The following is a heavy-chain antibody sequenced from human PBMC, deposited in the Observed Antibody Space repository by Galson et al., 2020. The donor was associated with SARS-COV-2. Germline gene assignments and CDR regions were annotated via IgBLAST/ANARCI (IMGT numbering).Heavy chain of an antibody. Sequence: ASVKVSCKASAYTFNNYALNWVRQARGQGLEWMAWINTHTGNPTYAQGFTGRFVFSLDTSIRTAYLQISSLKAEDTAVYYCARGAGAWFGELLDYWGQGTLVTVSS. D-gene: IGHD3-10*01. V-gene: IGHV7-4-1*02. CDR2: INTHTGNP. J-gene: IGHJ4*02. CDR1: AYTFNNYA. CDR3: ARGAGAWFGELLDY.